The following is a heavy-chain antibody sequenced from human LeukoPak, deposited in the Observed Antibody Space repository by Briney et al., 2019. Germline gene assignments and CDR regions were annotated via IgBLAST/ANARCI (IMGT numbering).Heavy chain of an antibody. J-gene: IGHJ2*01. Sequence: PGGSLRLSCAASGFTFSSYSMNWVRQAPGKGLEWVSYVSSSSSTIYYADSVKGRFTISRDNAKNSLYLQVNSLRAEDTAVYYCARTVTTYWYFDLWGRGTLVTVSS. CDR2: VSSSSSTI. CDR1: GFTFSSYS. CDR3: ARTVTTYWYFDL. D-gene: IGHD4-17*01. V-gene: IGHV3-48*01.